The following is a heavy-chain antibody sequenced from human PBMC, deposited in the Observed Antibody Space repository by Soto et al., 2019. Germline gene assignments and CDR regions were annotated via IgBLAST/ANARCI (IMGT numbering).Heavy chain of an antibody. Sequence: GGSLRLSCAASGFTFSSYGMHWVRQAPGKGLEWVAVISYDGSNKYYADSVKGRFTISRDNSKNTLYLQMNSLRAEDTAVYYCAKAGVEWEPQDYYYYGMDVWGQGTTVTVSS. D-gene: IGHD1-26*01. CDR2: ISYDGSNK. J-gene: IGHJ6*02. V-gene: IGHV3-30*18. CDR1: GFTFSSYG. CDR3: AKAGVEWEPQDYYYYGMDV.